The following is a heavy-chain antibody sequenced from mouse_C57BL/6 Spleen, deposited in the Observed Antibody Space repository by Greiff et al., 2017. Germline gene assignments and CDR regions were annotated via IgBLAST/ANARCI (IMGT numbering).Heavy chain of an antibody. CDR3: ARDGFYDYDAGFAY. D-gene: IGHD2-4*01. CDR1: GFTFSDYG. V-gene: IGHV5-17*01. Sequence: EVKLQESGGGLVKPGGSLKLSCAASGFTFSDYGMHWVRQAPEKGLEWVAYISSGSSTIYYADTVKGRFTISRDSAKNTLFLQMTSLRSEDSAMYYCARDGFYDYDAGFAYWGQGTLVTVSA. J-gene: IGHJ3*01. CDR2: ISSGSSTI.